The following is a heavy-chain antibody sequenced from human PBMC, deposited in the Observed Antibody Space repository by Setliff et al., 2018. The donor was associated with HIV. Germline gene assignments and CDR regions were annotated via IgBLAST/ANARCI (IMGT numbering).Heavy chain of an antibody. CDR2: INSYNGNT. Sequence: ASVKVSCKASGHTFTTYGVNWVRQAPGQGLEWMGWINSYNGNTKFAQKFQGRVTMTTDTSTTTAFMELRSLKADDTGIYYCSRSGVPPYYYYGMDVWGQGTTVTVS. J-gene: IGHJ6*02. CDR3: SRSGVPPYYYYGMDV. V-gene: IGHV1-18*04. CDR1: GHTFTTYG. D-gene: IGHD3-10*01.